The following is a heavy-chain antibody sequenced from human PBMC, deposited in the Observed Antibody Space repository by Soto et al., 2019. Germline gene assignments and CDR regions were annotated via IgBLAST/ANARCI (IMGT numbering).Heavy chain of an antibody. CDR2: ISYDGSNK. J-gene: IGHJ6*02. Sequence: RLSCAASGFTFSSYGMHWVRQAPGKGLEWVAVISYDGSNKYYADSVKGRSTISRDNSKNTLYLQMNSLRAEDTAVYYCAKDLGSSSSDPYYYYGMDVWGQGTTVTVSS. CDR3: AKDLGSSSSDPYYYYGMDV. D-gene: IGHD6-6*01. CDR1: GFTFSSYG. V-gene: IGHV3-30*18.